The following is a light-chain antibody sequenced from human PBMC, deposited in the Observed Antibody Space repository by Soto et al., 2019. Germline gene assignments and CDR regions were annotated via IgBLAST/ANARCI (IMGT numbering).Light chain of an antibody. Sequence: EIVMTQSPATLSVSPGERATLSCRASQSLNDNLAWYQQRPGQAPRLLIYRASTRATGVPGRFSASGSGTEFTLTISSLQSEDSAVYYCHQYSQWPPWTFGPGTKVEIK. V-gene: IGKV3-15*01. CDR1: QSLNDN. CDR2: RAS. CDR3: HQYSQWPPWT. J-gene: IGKJ1*01.